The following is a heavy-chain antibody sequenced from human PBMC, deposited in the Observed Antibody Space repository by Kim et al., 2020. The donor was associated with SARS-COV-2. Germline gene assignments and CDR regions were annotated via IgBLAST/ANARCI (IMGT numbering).Heavy chain of an antibody. V-gene: IGHV4-39*01. Sequence: SETLSLTCTVSGGSISSSSYYWGWIRQPPGKGLEWIGSIYYSGSTYYNPSLKSRVTISVDTSKNQFSLKLSSVTAADTAVYYCARHTAMMVTVFDYWGQGTLVTVSS. CDR1: GGSISSSSYY. J-gene: IGHJ4*02. CDR3: ARHTAMMVTVFDY. D-gene: IGHD5-18*01. CDR2: IYYSGST.